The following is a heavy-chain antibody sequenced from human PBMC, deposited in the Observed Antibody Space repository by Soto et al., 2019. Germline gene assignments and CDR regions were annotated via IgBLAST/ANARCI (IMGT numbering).Heavy chain of an antibody. V-gene: IGHV1-69*13. CDR3: AVTYYYDSSGYYYYYGMDV. CDR1: GGTFSSYA. J-gene: IGHJ6*02. D-gene: IGHD3-22*01. CDR2: IIPIFGTA. Sequence: GASVKLSCTASGGTFSSYAISWVRQAPEQGLEWMGGIIPIFGTANYAQKFQGRVTITADESTSTAYMELSSLRSEDTAVYYCAVTYYYDSSGYYYYYGMDVWGQGTTVTVSS.